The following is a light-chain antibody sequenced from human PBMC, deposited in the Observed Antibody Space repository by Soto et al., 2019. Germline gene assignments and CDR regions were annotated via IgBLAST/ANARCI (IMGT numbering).Light chain of an antibody. J-gene: IGKJ1*01. V-gene: IGKV3-20*01. CDR2: GAS. Sequence: ETVLTQSPGTLSLSPGERATLSCRASQSISSSYLAWYQQKPGQAPRLLIYGASSRATGIPDRFSGSGSGTDFTLTISRLEPEDSAIYYCQQYVSWTFGQGTKVEIQ. CDR3: QQYVSWT. CDR1: QSISSSY.